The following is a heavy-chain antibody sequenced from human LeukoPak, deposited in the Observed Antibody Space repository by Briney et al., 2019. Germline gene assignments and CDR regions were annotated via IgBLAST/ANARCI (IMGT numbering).Heavy chain of an antibody. CDR3: AKDLSGGYHSYYFDF. D-gene: IGHD5-18*01. Sequence: GRSLRLSCAASGFTFSSYAMHWVRQAPGKGREWGAFIRFDGSNYYYGDSVKGRFTISRDNSMNTLYLQMDSLRSEDTAVYFCAKDLSGGYHSYYFDFWGQGTPVTVSS. V-gene: IGHV3-30*02. CDR2: IRFDGSNY. CDR1: GFTFSSYA. J-gene: IGHJ4*02.